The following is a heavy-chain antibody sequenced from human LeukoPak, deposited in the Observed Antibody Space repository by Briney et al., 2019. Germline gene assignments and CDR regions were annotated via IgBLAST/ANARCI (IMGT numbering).Heavy chain of an antibody. D-gene: IGHD3-10*01. CDR2: IYYSGGT. Sequence: PSETLSLTCTVSGGSISSYYWSWIRQPPGKGLECIGYIYYSGGTNYNPSLKSRVTISIDTSKKQFSLKLRSVTAADTAVYYCVREVPIVRGLRWDYWGQGTLVTVSS. J-gene: IGHJ4*02. V-gene: IGHV4-59*01. CDR3: VREVPIVRGLRWDY. CDR1: GGSISSYY.